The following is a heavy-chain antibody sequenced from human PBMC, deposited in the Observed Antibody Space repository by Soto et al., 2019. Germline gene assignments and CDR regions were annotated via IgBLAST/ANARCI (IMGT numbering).Heavy chain of an antibody. V-gene: IGHV2-5*02. Sequence: SGPTLVKPTQTLTLTCTFSGFSLSTSGVGVGWIRQPPGKALEWLALIYWDDDKRYSPSLKSRLTITKDTSKNQVVLTMTNMDPVDTATYYCAHRRGAARRGSAFDIWGQGTMVTVSS. CDR1: GFSLSTSGVG. J-gene: IGHJ3*02. CDR3: AHRRGAARRGSAFDI. CDR2: IYWDDDK. D-gene: IGHD6-6*01.